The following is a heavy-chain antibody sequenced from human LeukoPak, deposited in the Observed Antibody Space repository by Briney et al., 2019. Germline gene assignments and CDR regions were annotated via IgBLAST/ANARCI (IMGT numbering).Heavy chain of an antibody. V-gene: IGHV4-39*07. Sequence: SETLSLTCTVSGGSISSSSYYWGWIRQPPGKGLEWIGSIYYSGSTYYNPSLKSRVTISVDTSKNQFSLKLSSVTAADTAVYYCASQSYDILTGYYRGLWFDPWGQGTLVTVSS. CDR2: IYYSGST. CDR3: ASQSYDILTGYYRGLWFDP. CDR1: GGSISSSSYY. J-gene: IGHJ5*02. D-gene: IGHD3-9*01.